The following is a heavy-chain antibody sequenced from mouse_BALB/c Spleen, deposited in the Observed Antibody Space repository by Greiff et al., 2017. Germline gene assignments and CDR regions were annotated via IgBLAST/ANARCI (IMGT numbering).Heavy chain of an antibody. Sequence: QVQLQQPGAELVRPGASVKLSCKASGYTFTSYWINWVKQRPGQGLEWIGNIYPSDSYTNYNQKFKDKATLTVDKSSSTAYMQLSSPTSEDSAVYYCTSHRYGFHFDYWGQGTTLTVSS. D-gene: IGHD2-14*01. CDR1: GYTFTSYW. V-gene: IGHV1-69*02. CDR3: TSHRYGFHFDY. CDR2: IYPSDSYT. J-gene: IGHJ2*01.